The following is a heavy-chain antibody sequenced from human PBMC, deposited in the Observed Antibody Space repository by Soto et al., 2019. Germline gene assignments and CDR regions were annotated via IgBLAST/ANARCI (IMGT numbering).Heavy chain of an antibody. CDR2: ISTYNSRT. CDR3: ARARYCASHSCYKHYYYGMDT. J-gene: IGHJ6*02. Sequence: QDQLVQSGAEVKKPGASVKISCEASGYTFTSHGISWVLQAPGQGLEWLGWISTYNSRTHYAQKVQGRVTMTTDTSTSTAYLDLRSLTFDDTAVYYCARARYCASHSCYKHYYYGMDTWGQGTTVTVSS. V-gene: IGHV1-18*04. CDR1: GYTFTSHG. D-gene: IGHD2-2*02.